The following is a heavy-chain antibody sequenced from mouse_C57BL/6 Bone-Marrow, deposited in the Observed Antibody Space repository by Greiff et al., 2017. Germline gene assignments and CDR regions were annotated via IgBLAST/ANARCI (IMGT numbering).Heavy chain of an antibody. D-gene: IGHD1-1*01. CDR3: AIAGGTVVSYFDV. V-gene: IGHV5-16*01. J-gene: IGHJ1*03. CDR1: GFTFSDYY. CDR2: INYDGSRT. Sequence: DVMLVESEGGLVQPGSSMTLSCTASGFTFSDYYMAWVRQVPETGLEWVANINYDGSRTYYLDSLTSRFIISRDNAKNILYLLMSRLKSEDTATYYCAIAGGTVVSYFDVWGTGTTVTVSS.